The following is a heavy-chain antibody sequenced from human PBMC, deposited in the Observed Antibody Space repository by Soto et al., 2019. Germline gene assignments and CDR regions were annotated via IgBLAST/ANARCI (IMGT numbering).Heavy chain of an antibody. J-gene: IGHJ4*02. CDR1: GFTFGSYW. V-gene: IGHV3-74*01. CDR2: INGDGSIT. Sequence: EVQLVESGGGSAQTGGSLRISCATLGFTFGSYWMDWVRQAPGKGLEWVSRINGDGSITTYADSVKGRFTISRDSAGNTLYLQMNNLRADDTAVYYCSRETLWFGESLKSGGRGTLVTVSS. CDR3: SRETLWFGESLKS. D-gene: IGHD3-10*01.